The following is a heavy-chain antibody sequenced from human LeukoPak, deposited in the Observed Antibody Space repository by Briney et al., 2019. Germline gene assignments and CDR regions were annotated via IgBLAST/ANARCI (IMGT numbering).Heavy chain of an antibody. CDR1: GGSISSYY. CDR3: ASSYSYGSSAYRFDY. D-gene: IGHD3-22*01. V-gene: IGHV4-4*09. CDR2: IYTNGST. J-gene: IGHJ4*02. Sequence: SETLSLTCTVSGGSISSYYWSWIRQPPGKELEWIGYIYTNGSTNYNPSLKSRVTISVDTSKNQFSLKLSSVTAADTAVYYCASSYSYGSSAYRFDYWGQGTLVTVSS.